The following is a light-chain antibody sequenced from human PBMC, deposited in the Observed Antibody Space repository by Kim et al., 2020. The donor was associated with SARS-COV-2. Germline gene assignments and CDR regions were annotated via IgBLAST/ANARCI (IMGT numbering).Light chain of an antibody. CDR3: QQYGSSQPMYT. V-gene: IGKV3-20*01. J-gene: IGKJ2*01. CDR1: QSISSSY. Sequence: EIVLTQSPGTLSLSPGERSTLSCRASQSISSSYLAWYQQKPGQAPRLLIYGASSRATGIPDRFSGSGSGTDFTLTISRLEPEDVAGYYCQQYGSSQPMYTWGQGRKVEI. CDR2: GAS.